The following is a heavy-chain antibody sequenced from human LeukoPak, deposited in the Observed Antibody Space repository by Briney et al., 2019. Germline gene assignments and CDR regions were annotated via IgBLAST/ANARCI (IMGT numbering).Heavy chain of an antibody. CDR2: TYYRSKWYY. CDR1: GDSVSSNSAA. D-gene: IGHD3-16*01. V-gene: IGHV6-1*01. Sequence: SQTLSLTCAISGDSVSSNSAAWNWIRQSPSRGLEWLGRTYYRSKWYYDYATSVKGRITINPDTSKNQFSLQLSSVTSEDTAVYYCAQSYSARLGPESYYNFYVDVWGKGTTITVSS. J-gene: IGHJ6*03. CDR3: AQSYSARLGPESYYNFYVDV.